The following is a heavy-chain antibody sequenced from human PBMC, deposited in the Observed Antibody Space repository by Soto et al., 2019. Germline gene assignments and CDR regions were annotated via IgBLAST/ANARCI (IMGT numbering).Heavy chain of an antibody. D-gene: IGHD6-6*01. V-gene: IGHV1-2*02. CDR1: GYTFTGYY. CDR2: INPNSGGT. CDR3: ARDWSIALGGWFDP. J-gene: IGHJ5*02. Sequence: ASVKVSCKASGYTFTGYYMHWVRQAPGQGLEWMGWINPNSGGTNYAQKFQGRVTMTRDTSISTAYMELSRLRSDDTAVYYCARDWSIALGGWFDPWGQGTLVTVSS.